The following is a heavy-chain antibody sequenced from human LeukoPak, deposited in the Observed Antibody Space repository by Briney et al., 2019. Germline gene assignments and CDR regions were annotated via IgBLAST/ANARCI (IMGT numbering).Heavy chain of an antibody. D-gene: IGHD3-3*01. J-gene: IGHJ4*02. Sequence: GGSLRLSCAASGFTVSSKHMSWVRQAPGKGLEWVSVIYSGGSTYYADSVKGRFTISRDNSKNTLYLQMNSLRAEDTAVYYCARAPNVEYYFDSWGQGTLVTVSS. CDR2: IYSGGST. CDR3: ARAPNVEYYFDS. CDR1: GFTVSSKH. V-gene: IGHV3-53*01.